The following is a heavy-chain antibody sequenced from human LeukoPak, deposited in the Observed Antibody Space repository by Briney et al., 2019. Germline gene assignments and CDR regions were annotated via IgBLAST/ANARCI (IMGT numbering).Heavy chain of an antibody. D-gene: IGHD4-23*01. Sequence: SETLSLTCTVSGGSISSYYWSWIRQPPGKGLEWIGYIYHTGRTYSNPSLKSRVTISVDRSKNQFSLNLSSVTAADTAVYYCARGYGDNSGAFDIWGQGTMVTVSS. J-gene: IGHJ3*02. CDR2: IYHTGRT. CDR1: GGSISSYY. V-gene: IGHV4-59*12. CDR3: ARGYGDNSGAFDI.